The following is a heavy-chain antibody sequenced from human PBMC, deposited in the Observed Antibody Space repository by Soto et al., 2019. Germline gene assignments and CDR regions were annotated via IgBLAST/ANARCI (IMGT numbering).Heavy chain of an antibody. CDR2: IYYSGST. CDR3: ARPVVAAHVDWFDP. V-gene: IGHV4-39*01. CDR1: GGSISSSSYY. D-gene: IGHD2-15*01. Sequence: QLQLQESGPGLVKPSETLSLTCTVSGGSISSSSYYWGWIRQPPGKGLEWIGSIYYSGSTYYNPSLKSGVTISVDTSKNQFSLKLSSVTAADTAVYYCARPVVAAHVDWFDPWGQGTLVTVSS. J-gene: IGHJ5*02.